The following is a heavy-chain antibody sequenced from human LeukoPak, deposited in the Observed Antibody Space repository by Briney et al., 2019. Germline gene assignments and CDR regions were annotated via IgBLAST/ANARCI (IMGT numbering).Heavy chain of an antibody. Sequence: SVKVSCKASGGTFSSYAISWVRQAPGQGLEWMGGIIPILGTANYAQKFQGRVTITADESTSTAYMELSSLRSEDTAVYYCARDCPYDFWSGHHYYFDYWGQGTLVTVSS. D-gene: IGHD3-3*01. V-gene: IGHV1-69*13. CDR3: ARDCPYDFWSGHHYYFDY. J-gene: IGHJ4*02. CDR2: IIPILGTA. CDR1: GGTFSSYA.